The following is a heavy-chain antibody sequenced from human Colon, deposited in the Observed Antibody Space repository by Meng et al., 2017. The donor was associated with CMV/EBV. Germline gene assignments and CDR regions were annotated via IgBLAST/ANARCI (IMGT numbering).Heavy chain of an antibody. CDR1: GFTFSSYA. CDR3: ARGSRRPCMDV. V-gene: IGHV3-30-3*01. D-gene: IGHD6-25*01. Sequence: GESLKISCAASGFTFSSYAMHWVRQAPGKGLEWVAVISYDGSNKYYADSVKGRFTISRDNSKNTLYLQMNSLRAEDTAVYYCARGSRRPCMDVWGQGTTVTVSS. CDR2: ISYDGSNK. J-gene: IGHJ6*02.